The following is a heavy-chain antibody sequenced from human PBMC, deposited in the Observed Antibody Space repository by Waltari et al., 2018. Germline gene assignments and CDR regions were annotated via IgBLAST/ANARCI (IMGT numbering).Heavy chain of an antibody. Sequence: TFSHYGIHWVRQAPGKGLEWVSVISYDGTYKWYGDFVKGRFTISRDNSKDTVSLQMNNVRAEDTAVYYCVKGGDSGYSAYHGMDVWGQGTTVTVSS. CDR3: VKGGDSGYSAYHGMDV. V-gene: IGHV3-30*18. D-gene: IGHD5-12*01. J-gene: IGHJ6*02. CDR2: ISYDGTYK. CDR1: TFSHYG.